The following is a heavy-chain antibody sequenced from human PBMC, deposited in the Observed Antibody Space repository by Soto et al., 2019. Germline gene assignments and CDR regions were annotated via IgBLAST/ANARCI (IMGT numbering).Heavy chain of an antibody. CDR2: INPNTGGT. CDR1: GYTFTGYF. D-gene: IGHD7-27*01. V-gene: IGHV1-2*02. Sequence: QVQLVQSGAEVKKPGASVKVSCKASGYTFTGYFMHWVRPAPGQGLEWMGWINPNTGGTNYAQKFQGRVTMTRDTSTSTAYMELSRLIADDTAVYYCARDTGAPYYFVYWGQGTLVTVSS. J-gene: IGHJ4*02. CDR3: ARDTGAPYYFVY.